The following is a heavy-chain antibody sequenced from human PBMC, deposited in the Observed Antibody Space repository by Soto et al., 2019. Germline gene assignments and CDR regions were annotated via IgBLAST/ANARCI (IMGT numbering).Heavy chain of an antibody. CDR1: GDSISGGYY. Sequence: QVQLQESGPGLVKPSQTLSLTCAVSGDSISGGYYWSWILQHPGKELEWIGYVSPGWNTYYNPSLNSRVYNSRDTSKTQFALEVTSVTAADTYVYHCARDRGGYGMDVWGQGTTVTVSS. J-gene: IGHJ6*02. V-gene: IGHV4-31*11. CDR2: VSPGWNT. CDR3: ARDRGGYGMDV.